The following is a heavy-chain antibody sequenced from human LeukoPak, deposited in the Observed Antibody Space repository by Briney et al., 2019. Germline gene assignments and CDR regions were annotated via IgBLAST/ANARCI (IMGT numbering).Heavy chain of an antibody. CDR1: GYTFTSYS. CDR3: ARGMSGYTEDPFDI. D-gene: IGHD2-2*02. Sequence: APVKVSCKASGYTFTSYSINWGRQAPGHGLEWMSWISGYNRNTNYAQKFHGRVTLTRDISTSTAYMELRSLRSDDTAVYFCARGMSGYTEDPFDIWGQGTVVTVSS. J-gene: IGHJ3*02. V-gene: IGHV1-18*01. CDR2: ISGYNRNT.